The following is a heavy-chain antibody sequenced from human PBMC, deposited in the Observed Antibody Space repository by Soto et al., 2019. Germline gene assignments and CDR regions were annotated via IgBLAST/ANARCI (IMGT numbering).Heavy chain of an antibody. V-gene: IGHV4-30-4*01. CDR1: CGSISSGDYY. J-gene: IGHJ5*02. Sequence: PSETLSLTCTVSCGSISSGDYYWSWIRQPPGKGLEWIGYIYYSGSTYYNPSLKSRVTISVDTSKNQFSLKLSSVTAADTAVYYCARDARPDGVDPWGQGTLVTVSS. CDR3: ARDARPDGVDP. CDR2: IYYSGST.